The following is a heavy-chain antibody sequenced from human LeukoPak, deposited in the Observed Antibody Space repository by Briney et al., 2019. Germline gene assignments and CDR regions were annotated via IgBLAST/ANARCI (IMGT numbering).Heavy chain of an antibody. CDR1: GFTFTNNF. CDR3: AELGITMIGGV. V-gene: IGHV3-7*01. CDR2: IKQDGSET. D-gene: IGHD3-10*02. J-gene: IGHJ6*04. Sequence: GGSLRLSCAASGFTFTNNFMSWVRQVPGKGLEWVANIKQDGSETTYADSVRGRFTIFRDNAKDSVYLQMNSLRAEDTAVYYCAELGITMIGGVWGKGTTVTVSS.